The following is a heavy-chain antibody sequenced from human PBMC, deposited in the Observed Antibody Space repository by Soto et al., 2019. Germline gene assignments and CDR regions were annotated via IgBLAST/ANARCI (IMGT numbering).Heavy chain of an antibody. V-gene: IGHV4-4*07. D-gene: IGHD3-22*01. CDR1: GDSISSYS. J-gene: IGHJ4*02. CDR2: VYRGTS. CDR3: ARASLKETITMTVVIDH. Sequence: SETLSLTCSVSGDSISSYSWSWIRQPAGKGLEWLGRVYRGTSNYNPSLKSRLIMSLDTSKNQFSLNLRSVTAADTAVYYCARASLKETITMTVVIDHCGQGTQVTVSS.